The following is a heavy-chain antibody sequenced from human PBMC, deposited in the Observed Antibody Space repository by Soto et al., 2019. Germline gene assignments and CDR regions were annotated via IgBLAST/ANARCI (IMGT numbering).Heavy chain of an antibody. D-gene: IGHD1-1*01. CDR3: ARGRYGDY. J-gene: IGHJ4*02. V-gene: IGHV1-18*01. Sequence: QIHLVQSGAEVKKPGASVKVSCKGSGYGFTTYGITWVRQAPGQGLEWMAWISAHNGNTNYAQKLQGRVTVTRDTSTSPAYMXXXSLRSDDTAVYYCARGRYGDYWGQGALVTVSS. CDR2: ISAHNGNT. CDR1: GYGFTTYG.